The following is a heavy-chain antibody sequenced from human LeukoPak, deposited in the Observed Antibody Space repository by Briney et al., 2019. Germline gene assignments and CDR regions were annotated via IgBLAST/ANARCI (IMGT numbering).Heavy chain of an antibody. D-gene: IGHD3-10*01. CDR2: FDPEDGET. CDR3: ATEPSITMVRGRYFDY. CDR1: GYTLTELS. J-gene: IGHJ4*02. V-gene: IGHV1-24*01. Sequence: GSVKVSCKVSGYTLTELSMHWVRQAPGKGLEWMGGFDPEDGETIYAQKFQGRVTMTEDTSTDTAYMELSSLRSEDTAVYYCATEPSITMVRGRYFDYWGQGTLVTVSS.